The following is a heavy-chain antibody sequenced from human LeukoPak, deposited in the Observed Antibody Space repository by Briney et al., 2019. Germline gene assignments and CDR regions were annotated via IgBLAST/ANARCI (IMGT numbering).Heavy chain of an antibody. CDR1: GYSFNSYW. D-gene: IGHD1-26*01. V-gene: IGHV5-51*01. CDR3: ARLKGGSGAPFDY. J-gene: IGHJ4*02. CDR2: IYPGDSDT. Sequence: GESLKISCRGSGYSFNSYWIVWVRQMPGTGLEWMGIIYPGDSDTRYSPSFQGQVTFSADKSISTAYLHCNSLKASDTAMYYCARLKGGSGAPFDYWGQGTLVTVSS.